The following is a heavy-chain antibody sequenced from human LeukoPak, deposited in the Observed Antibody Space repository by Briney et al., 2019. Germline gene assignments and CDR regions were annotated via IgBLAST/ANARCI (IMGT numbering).Heavy chain of an antibody. CDR1: GFTFSSYS. J-gene: IGHJ2*01. CDR2: ISSSSSYI. V-gene: IGHV3-21*01. Sequence: GGSLRLSCAASGFTFSSYSMNWVRQAPGKGLEWVSSISSSSSYIYYADSVKGRFTISRDNAKNSLYLQMNSLRAEDTAVYYCARDPTYYYGSGSYSYWYFDLWGRGTLVTVSS. CDR3: ARDPTYYYGSGSYSYWYFDL. D-gene: IGHD3-10*01.